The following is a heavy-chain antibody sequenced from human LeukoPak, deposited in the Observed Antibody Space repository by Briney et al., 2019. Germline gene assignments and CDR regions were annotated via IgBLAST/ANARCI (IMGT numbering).Heavy chain of an antibody. J-gene: IGHJ4*02. CDR2: INHSGST. Sequence: SETLSLTCAVHGGSFSGYYWSWIRQPPGKGLEWIGEINHSGSTNYNPSLKSRVTISVDTSKNQFSLKLSSVTAADTAVYYCARGVGATSPFDYWGQGTLVTVSS. CDR3: ARGVGATSPFDY. CDR1: GGSFSGYY. V-gene: IGHV4-34*01. D-gene: IGHD1-26*01.